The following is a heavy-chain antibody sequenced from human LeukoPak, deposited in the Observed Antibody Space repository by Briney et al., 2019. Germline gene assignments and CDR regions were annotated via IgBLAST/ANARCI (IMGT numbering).Heavy chain of an antibody. D-gene: IGHD6-13*01. Sequence: NTGGSLRLSCAASGFTFSTYSMNWVRQAPGKGLEWVSSISSSSSYLYYADSVRGRFNISRDNAKHSLYLQMNSLRAEDTAVYYCARDLFAGGELRIEQQLLGNWFDPWGQGTLVTVSS. V-gene: IGHV3-21*01. CDR2: ISSSSSYL. J-gene: IGHJ5*02. CDR1: GFTFSTYS. CDR3: ARDLFAGGELRIEQQLLGNWFDP.